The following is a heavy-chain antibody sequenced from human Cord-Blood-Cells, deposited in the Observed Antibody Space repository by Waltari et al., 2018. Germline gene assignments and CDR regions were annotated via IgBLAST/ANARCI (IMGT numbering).Heavy chain of an antibody. Sequence: QVQLQQWGAGLLKPSETLSLTCAVYGGSFSGYYWSWIRQPPGKGLEWIGEINHSGSTNYNPSLKSRVTISVDTSKNQFSQKLSSVTAADTAVYYCARGGSVAGNHYYYGMDVWGQGTTVTVSS. V-gene: IGHV4-34*01. J-gene: IGHJ6*02. D-gene: IGHD6-19*01. CDR2: INHSGST. CDR3: ARGGSVAGNHYYYGMDV. CDR1: GGSFSGYY.